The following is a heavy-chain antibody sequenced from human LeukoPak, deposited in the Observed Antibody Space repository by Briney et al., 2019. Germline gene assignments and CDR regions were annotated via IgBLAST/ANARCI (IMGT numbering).Heavy chain of an antibody. CDR3: ARGVRITMVRGVIIPPRFDP. V-gene: IGHV6-1*01. D-gene: IGHD3-10*01. J-gene: IGHJ5*02. CDR2: TYYRSKWYN. Sequence: SQTLSLTCAISGDSVSSNSAAWNWIRQSPSRGLEWLGRTYYRSKWYNDYAVSVKSRITINPATSKNQFSLPLHSVTPEDTAVYYCARGVRITMVRGVIIPPRFDPWGQGTLVTVSS. CDR1: GDSVSSNSAA.